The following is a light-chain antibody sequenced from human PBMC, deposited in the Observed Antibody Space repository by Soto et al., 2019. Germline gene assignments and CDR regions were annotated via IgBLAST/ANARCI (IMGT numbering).Light chain of an antibody. Sequence: QSVLTQPSSVSGSPGQSITISCTGTSSDVGGYNYVSWYQQQSGKAPKLMIHEVSNRPSGVSNRFSGYKSGNTASLTISGLQAEDEADYYCGSYTSSRAYVFGIGTKVTVL. CDR1: SSDVGGYNY. J-gene: IGLJ1*01. CDR3: GSYTSSRAYV. CDR2: EVS. V-gene: IGLV2-14*01.